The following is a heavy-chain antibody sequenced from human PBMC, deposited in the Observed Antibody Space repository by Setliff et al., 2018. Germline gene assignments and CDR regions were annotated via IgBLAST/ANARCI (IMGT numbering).Heavy chain of an antibody. CDR3: AIDYGPTGTPYH. J-gene: IGHJ4*02. CDR2: IDPRDDFT. V-gene: IGHV1-69-2*01. Sequence: ASVKVSCKASGYSFSDFYMHWVRQVPGEGLEALGRIDPRDDFTVYAERFKDRLTITADTSTDTSYMEMSSLRFEDTAVDYCAIDYGPTGTPYHWGQGTPVTVSS. D-gene: IGHD1-1*01. CDR1: GYSFSDFY.